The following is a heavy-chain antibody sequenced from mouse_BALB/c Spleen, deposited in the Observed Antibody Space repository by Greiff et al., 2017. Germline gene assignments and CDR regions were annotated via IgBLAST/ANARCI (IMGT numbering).Heavy chain of an antibody. J-gene: IGHJ3*01. Sequence: EVQLKESGAELVRSGASVKLSCTASGFNIKDYYMHWVKQRPEQGLEWIGWIDPENGDTEYAPKFQGKATMTADTSSNTAYLQLSSLTSEDTAVYYCNAYGNYPFAYWGQGTLVTVSA. D-gene: IGHD2-10*02. CDR1: GFNIKDYY. CDR3: NAYGNYPFAY. V-gene: IGHV14-4*02. CDR2: IDPENGDT.